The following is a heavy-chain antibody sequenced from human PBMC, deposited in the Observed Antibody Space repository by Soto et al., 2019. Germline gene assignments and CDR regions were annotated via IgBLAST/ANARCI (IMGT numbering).Heavy chain of an antibody. CDR1: GFTFSSYA. D-gene: IGHD3-3*01. Sequence: GGSLRLSCAASGFTFSSYAMHWVRQAPGKGLEWVAVISYDGSNKYYADSVKGRFTISRDNSKNTLYPQMNSLRAEDTAVYYCAREPTTIFGVVIMGRSDYYYYGMDVWGQGTTVTVSS. V-gene: IGHV3-30-3*01. CDR2: ISYDGSNK. CDR3: AREPTTIFGVVIMGRSDYYYYGMDV. J-gene: IGHJ6*02.